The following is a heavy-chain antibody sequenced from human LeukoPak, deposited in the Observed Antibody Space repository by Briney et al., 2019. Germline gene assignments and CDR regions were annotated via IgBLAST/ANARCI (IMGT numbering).Heavy chain of an antibody. CDR1: GGSISSSSYY. CDR2: IYYSGST. V-gene: IGHV4-39*01. D-gene: IGHD3-16*01. CDR3: AIHVQEGEHFDY. J-gene: IGHJ4*02. Sequence: SETLSLTCTVSGGSISSSSYYWGWIRQPPGKGLEWIGSIYYSGSTYYNPSLKSRVTISVDTSKNQFSLKLSSVTAADTAVYYCAIHVQEGEHFDYWGQGTLVTVSS.